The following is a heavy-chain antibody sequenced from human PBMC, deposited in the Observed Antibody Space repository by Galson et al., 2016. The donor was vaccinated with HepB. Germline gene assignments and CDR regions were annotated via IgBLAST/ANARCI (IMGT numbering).Heavy chain of an antibody. D-gene: IGHD6-13*01. CDR3: AKDLSWGIAAARDYYYYYGMDF. J-gene: IGHJ6*02. Sequence: SLRLSCAASGFTVSTYGMYWVRQAPGKGLEWVAVISMDGTKKNYADSVKGRFTISRDNSRNTLYLQMNSLRAEDTAVYYCAKDLSWGIAAARDYYYYYGMDFWGQGTTVTVSS. CDR1: GFTVSTYG. V-gene: IGHV3-30*12. CDR2: ISMDGTKK.